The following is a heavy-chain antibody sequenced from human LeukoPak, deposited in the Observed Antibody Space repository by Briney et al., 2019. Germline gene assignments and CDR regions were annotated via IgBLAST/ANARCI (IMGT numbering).Heavy chain of an antibody. Sequence: ASVKVSCKASGYTFTSYGVSWVRQAPGQGLEWMGWISAYSGNTNYAQKLQGRVTMTTDTSTSTAYMELRSLRSDDTAVYYCARGGYSSSWYIRPPFDYWGQGTLVTVSS. J-gene: IGHJ4*02. CDR2: ISAYSGNT. D-gene: IGHD6-13*01. CDR1: GYTFTSYG. V-gene: IGHV1-18*01. CDR3: ARGGYSSSWYIRPPFDY.